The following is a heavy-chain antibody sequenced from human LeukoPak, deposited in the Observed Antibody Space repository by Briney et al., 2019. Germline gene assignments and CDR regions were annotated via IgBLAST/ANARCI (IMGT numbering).Heavy chain of an antibody. V-gene: IGHV3-23*01. CDR2: IYGDDDKT. CDR3: ARDWYYDSAGYFPY. Sequence: GGSLRLSCVASGFTFSNYAMTWVRQAPGKGLEMVSGIYGDDDKTVYGDAVKGRFTISRDNSKNTLFLQMNSLRVDDTATYYCARDWYYDSAGYFPYWGLGTLVTVSS. CDR1: GFTFSNYA. D-gene: IGHD3-22*01. J-gene: IGHJ4*02.